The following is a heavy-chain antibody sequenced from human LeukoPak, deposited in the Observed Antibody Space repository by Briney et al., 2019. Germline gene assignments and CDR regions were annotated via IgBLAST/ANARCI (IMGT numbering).Heavy chain of an antibody. CDR3: AKDPPYYYGSGSYYFDY. V-gene: IGHV3-30*18. D-gene: IGHD3-10*01. CDR1: GFTFSSYG. CDR2: ISYDGSTK. J-gene: IGHJ4*02. Sequence: GGSLRLSCAASGFTFSSYGMHWVRQAPGKGLEWVAVISYDGSTKYYTNSVKGRFTISRDNSKNTLYLQMNSLRAEDTAVYYCAKDPPYYYGSGSYYFDYWGQGTLVTVSS.